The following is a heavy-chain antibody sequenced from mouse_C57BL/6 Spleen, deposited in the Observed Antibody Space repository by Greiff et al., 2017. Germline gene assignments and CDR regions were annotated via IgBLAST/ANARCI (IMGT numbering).Heavy chain of an antibody. CDR3: ARSTTVVEGYFDY. J-gene: IGHJ2*01. V-gene: IGHV1-69*01. CDR2: IDPSDSYT. CDR1: GYTFTSYW. Sequence: QVQLKQPGAELVMPGASVKLSCKASGYTFTSYWMHWVKQRPGQGLEWIGEIDPSDSYTNYNQKFKGKSTLTVDKSSSTAYMQLSSLTSEDSAVYYCARSTTVVEGYFDYWGQGTTRTVSS. D-gene: IGHD1-1*01.